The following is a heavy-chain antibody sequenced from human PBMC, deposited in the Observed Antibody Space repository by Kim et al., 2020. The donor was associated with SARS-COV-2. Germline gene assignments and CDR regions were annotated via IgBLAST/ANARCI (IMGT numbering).Heavy chain of an antibody. CDR3: ARLEVGALDY. CDR2: ST. Sequence: STYYADPGKGRFTSSRDKSKNTLYLQMNSLRAEDTAVYYCARLEVGALDYWGQGTLVTVSS. J-gene: IGHJ4*02. D-gene: IGHD1-26*01. V-gene: IGHV3-53*01.